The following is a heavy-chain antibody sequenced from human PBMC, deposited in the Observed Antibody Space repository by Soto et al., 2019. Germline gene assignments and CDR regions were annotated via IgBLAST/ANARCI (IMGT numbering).Heavy chain of an antibody. CDR2: INHSGST. CDR1: GGSFSGYY. J-gene: IGHJ4*02. V-gene: IGHV4-34*01. Sequence: PSETLSLTCAVYGGSFSGYYWSWIRQPPGKGLEWIGEINHSGSTNYNPSLKSRVTISVDTSKNQFSLKLSSVTAADTAVYYCARRWFRPSYYGSGSYYLDYWGQGTLVTVSS. D-gene: IGHD3-10*01. CDR3: ARRWFRPSYYGSGSYYLDY.